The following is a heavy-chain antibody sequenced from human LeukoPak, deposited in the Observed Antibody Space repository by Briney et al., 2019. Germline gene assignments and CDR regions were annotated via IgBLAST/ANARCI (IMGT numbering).Heavy chain of an antibody. CDR2: IIPTFGTA. V-gene: IGHV1-69*05. D-gene: IGHD4-17*01. Sequence: VKVSCKASGGTFSSYAISWVRQAPGQGLEWMGGIIPTFGTANYAQKFQGRVTITTDESTSTAYMELSSLRSEDTAVYYCARVHYGDYAVDYWGQGTLVTVSS. CDR1: GGTFSSYA. J-gene: IGHJ4*02. CDR3: ARVHYGDYAVDY.